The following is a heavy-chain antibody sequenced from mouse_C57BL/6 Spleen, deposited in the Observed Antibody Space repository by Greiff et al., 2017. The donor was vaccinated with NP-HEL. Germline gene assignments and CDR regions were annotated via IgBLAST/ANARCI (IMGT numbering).Heavy chain of an antibody. D-gene: IGHD2-12*01. Sequence: VQLQQSGPELVKPGASVKISCKASGYTFTDYYMNWVKQSHGKSLEWIGDINPNNGGTSYNQKFKGKATLTVDKSSSTAYMELRSLTSEDSAVYYCARRRNTTTAYYAMDYWGQGTSVTVSS. CDR3: ARRRNTTTAYYAMDY. CDR1: GYTFTDYY. V-gene: IGHV1-26*01. CDR2: INPNNGGT. J-gene: IGHJ4*01.